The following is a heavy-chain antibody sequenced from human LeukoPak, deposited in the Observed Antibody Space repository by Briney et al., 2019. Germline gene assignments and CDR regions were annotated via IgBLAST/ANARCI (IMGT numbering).Heavy chain of an antibody. CDR1: GFIFSSYA. D-gene: IGHD2-2*01. Sequence: GGSLRLSCAASGFIFSSYAMSWVRQAPGRGLEWVSAISGSGGSTYYADSVKGRFTISRDNSENTLYLQMNSLRAEDTAVYYCAKVAYCSSTTCYDGVAFDIWGQGTMVTVSS. CDR3: AKVAYCSSTTCYDGVAFDI. CDR2: ISGSGGST. V-gene: IGHV3-23*01. J-gene: IGHJ3*02.